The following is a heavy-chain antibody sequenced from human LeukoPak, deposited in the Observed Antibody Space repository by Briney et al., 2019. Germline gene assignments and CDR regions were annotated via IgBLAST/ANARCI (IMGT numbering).Heavy chain of an antibody. V-gene: IGHV6-1*01. CDR2: TYYRSKWYN. J-gene: IGHJ4*02. Sequence: PSQTLSLTCAISGDSVSSNSAAWNWIRQSPSRGLEWLGRTYYRSKWYNDYAVSVKSRITINPDTSKNQFSLQLNSVTPEDTAVYYCARGIMVRGVIITPFDYWGQGTLVTVSS. D-gene: IGHD3-10*01. CDR1: GDSVSSNSAA. CDR3: ARGIMVRGVIITPFDY.